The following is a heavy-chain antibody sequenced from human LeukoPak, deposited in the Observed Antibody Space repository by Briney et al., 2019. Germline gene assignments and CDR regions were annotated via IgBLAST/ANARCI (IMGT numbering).Heavy chain of an antibody. J-gene: IGHJ4*02. CDR3: ASYREPDSSSAYFDY. D-gene: IGHD6-6*01. V-gene: IGHV3-23*01. CDR1: GFTFSSYA. Sequence: GGSLRLSCAASGFTFSSYAMSWVRQAPGKGLEWVSAISGSGGSTYYADSVKGRFTISRDNSKNTLYLQMNSLRADDTAVYYCASYREPDSSSAYFDYWGQGTLVTVSS. CDR2: ISGSGGST.